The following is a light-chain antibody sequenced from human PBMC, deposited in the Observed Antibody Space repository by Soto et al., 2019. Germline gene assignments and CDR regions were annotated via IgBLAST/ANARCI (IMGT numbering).Light chain of an antibody. Sequence: EIVLTQSPGTLSLSPGERATLSCRASQSVRSSYLAWYQQKPGQAPRLLIFGASSRATGIPDRFSGSRSGTDFTLTISRLEPEDFAVYYCQQYGSSPNTFGQGTKLEIK. CDR2: GAS. V-gene: IGKV3-20*01. CDR1: QSVRSSY. J-gene: IGKJ2*01. CDR3: QQYGSSPNT.